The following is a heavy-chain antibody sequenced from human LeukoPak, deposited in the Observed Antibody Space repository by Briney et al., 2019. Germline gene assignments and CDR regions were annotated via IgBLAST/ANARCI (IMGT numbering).Heavy chain of an antibody. CDR3: ARVRYCSGGSCRVGNYYYYGMDV. CDR2: IYYSGST. J-gene: IGHJ6*02. D-gene: IGHD2-15*01. CDR1: GGSISSYH. Sequence: PSETLSLTCTVSGGSISSYHWSWIRQPPGQGLGWIGYIYYSGSTNYNPSLKSRVTISVDTSKNQFSLKLSSVTAADTAVYYCARVRYCSGGSCRVGNYYYYGMDVWSQGTTVTVPS. V-gene: IGHV4-59*08.